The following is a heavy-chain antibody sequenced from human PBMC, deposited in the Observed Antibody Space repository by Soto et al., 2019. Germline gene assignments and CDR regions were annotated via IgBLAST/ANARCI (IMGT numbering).Heavy chain of an antibody. CDR2: IYYSGST. Sequence: PSETLSLTCTVSGGSISSYYWSWIRQPPGKGLEWIGYIYYSGSTNYNPSLKSRVTISVDTSKNQFSLKLSSVTAADTAVYYCAIGIAVAGPYYYYYMDVWGKGTTVT. D-gene: IGHD6-19*01. CDR3: AIGIAVAGPYYYYYMDV. CDR1: GGSISSYY. V-gene: IGHV4-59*01. J-gene: IGHJ6*03.